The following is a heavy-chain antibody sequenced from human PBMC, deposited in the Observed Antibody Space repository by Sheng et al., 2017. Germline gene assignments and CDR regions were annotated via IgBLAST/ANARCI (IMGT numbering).Heavy chain of an antibody. J-gene: IGHJ4*02. Sequence: QVQLVESGGGVVQPGRSLRLSCAASGVTFSYYGMHWVRQAPGRGLEWVSIIWNDGSEKYYADSVKGRFTISRDNSKNTVYLQMNSLRAEDTAVYYCARDLGMGRSVDYWGQGTLVTVSS. CDR2: IWNDGSEK. CDR3: ARDLGMGRSVDY. V-gene: IGHV3-33*01. CDR1: GVTFSYYG. D-gene: IGHD1-20*01.